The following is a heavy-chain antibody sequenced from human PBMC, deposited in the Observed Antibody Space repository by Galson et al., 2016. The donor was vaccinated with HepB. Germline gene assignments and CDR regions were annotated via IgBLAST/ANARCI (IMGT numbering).Heavy chain of an antibody. Sequence: SLRLSCAASKFTFSTYTMNWVRQAPGKGLEWVSYISSDSGTIYYADSVTGRFTISRDSAKNSLYLQMNSLRAEDTAVYYCARTAFSYSGSYWWFHPWGQGTLVTVSS. V-gene: IGHV3-48*01. CDR3: ARTAFSYSGSYWWFHP. D-gene: IGHD1-26*01. CDR2: ISSDSGTI. CDR1: KFTFSTYT. J-gene: IGHJ5*02.